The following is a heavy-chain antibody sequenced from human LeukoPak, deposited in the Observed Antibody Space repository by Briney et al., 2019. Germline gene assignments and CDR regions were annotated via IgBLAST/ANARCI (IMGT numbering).Heavy chain of an antibody. D-gene: IGHD5-18*01. Sequence: SETLSLTCAVYGGSFSGYYWSWIRQPPGKGLEWIGEINHSGSTNYNPSLKSRVTISVDTPKNQFSLKLSSVTAADTAVYYCARERVRGYSYGAPFDYWGQGTLVTVSS. V-gene: IGHV4-34*01. J-gene: IGHJ4*02. CDR2: INHSGST. CDR3: ARERVRGYSYGAPFDY. CDR1: GGSFSGYY.